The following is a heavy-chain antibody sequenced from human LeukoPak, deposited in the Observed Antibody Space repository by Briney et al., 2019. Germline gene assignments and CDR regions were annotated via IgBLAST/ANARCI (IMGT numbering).Heavy chain of an antibody. Sequence: ASVKVSCKASGYTFTSYGISWVRQAPGQGLEWMGWISAYNGNTNYAQKLQGRVTMTTGTSTSTAYMELRSLRSDDTAVYYCARAEWYYDFWSGYYIDYWGQGTLVTVSS. J-gene: IGHJ4*02. CDR3: ARAEWYYDFWSGYYIDY. CDR1: GYTFTSYG. CDR2: ISAYNGNT. D-gene: IGHD3-3*01. V-gene: IGHV1-18*01.